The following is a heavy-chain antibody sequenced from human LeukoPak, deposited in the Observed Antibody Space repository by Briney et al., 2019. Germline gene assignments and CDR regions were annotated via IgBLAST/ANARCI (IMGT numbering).Heavy chain of an antibody. CDR1: GFTFSSYW. J-gene: IGHJ4*02. CDR3: ARTTWIQLWFPYYFDY. D-gene: IGHD5-18*01. V-gene: IGHV3-7*03. Sequence: PGGSLRLSCAASGFTFSSYWMSWVRQAPGKGLEWVANIKQDGSEKYYVDSVKGRFTISRDNAKNSLYLQMNSLRAEDTAVYYCARTTWIQLWFPYYFDYWGQGTLVTVSS. CDR2: IKQDGSEK.